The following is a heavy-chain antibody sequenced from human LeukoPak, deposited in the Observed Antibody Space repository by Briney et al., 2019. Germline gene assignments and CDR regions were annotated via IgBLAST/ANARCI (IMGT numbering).Heavy chain of an antibody. Sequence: GGSLRLSCAASGFTFSSYGMHWVRQAPGKGLEWVAFIRYDGSNKYYADSVKGRFTISRDNSKNTLYLQMNSLRAEDTAVYYCAKWPQLRQQLVLGSAFDIWGQGTMVTVSS. CDR3: AKWPQLRQQLVLGSAFDI. J-gene: IGHJ3*02. CDR1: GFTFSSYG. V-gene: IGHV3-30*02. CDR2: IRYDGSNK. D-gene: IGHD6-13*01.